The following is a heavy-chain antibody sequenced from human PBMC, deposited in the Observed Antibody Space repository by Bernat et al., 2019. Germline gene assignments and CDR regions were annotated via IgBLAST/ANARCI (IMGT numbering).Heavy chain of an antibody. CDR1: GFTFSSYG. CDR2: ISFHGSDQ. J-gene: IGHJ4*02. V-gene: IGHV3-30*18. D-gene: IGHD3-22*01. Sequence: QVQLVESGGGVVQPGKSLRLSCAASGFTFSSYGMEWVRQAPGKGLEWVAAISFHGSDQYYADSVRGRFTISRDNSRNTLYLQMDSLRAEDTAVYYCAKDLAYYDSGSYWGQGILVTVSS. CDR3: AKDLAYYDSGSY.